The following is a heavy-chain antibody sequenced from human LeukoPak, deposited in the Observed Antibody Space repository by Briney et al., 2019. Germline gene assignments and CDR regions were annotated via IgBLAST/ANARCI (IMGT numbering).Heavy chain of an antibody. CDR1: GFSLSTSGVG. V-gene: IGHV2-5*02. CDR3: AHVKGDYYYDSSGYSDYFDY. CDR2: IYWDDDK. Sequence: SGPTLVKPTQTLTLTWTFSGFSLSTSGVGVGWIRQPPGKALEWLALIYWDDDKRYSPSLKSRLTITKDTSKNQVVLTMTNMDPVDTATYYCAHVKGDYYYDSSGYSDYFDYWGQGTLVTVSS. D-gene: IGHD3-22*01. J-gene: IGHJ4*02.